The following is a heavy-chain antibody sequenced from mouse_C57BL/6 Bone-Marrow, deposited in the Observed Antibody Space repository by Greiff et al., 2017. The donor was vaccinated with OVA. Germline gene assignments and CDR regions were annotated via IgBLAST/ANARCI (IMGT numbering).Heavy chain of an antibody. D-gene: IGHD4-1*02. CDR1: GYSFTGYY. V-gene: IGHV1-42*01. CDR3: ARLEATGTWFAY. CDR2: INPSTGGT. J-gene: IGHJ3*01. Sequence: VQLQQSGPELVKPGASVKISCKASGYSFTGYYMNWVKQSPEKSLEWIGEINPSTGGTTYNQKFKAKATLTVDKSSSTAYMQLKSLTSEDSAVYYCARLEATGTWFAYWGQGTLVTVSA.